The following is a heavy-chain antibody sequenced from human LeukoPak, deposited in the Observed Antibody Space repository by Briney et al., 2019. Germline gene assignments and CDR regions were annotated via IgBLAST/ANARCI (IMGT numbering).Heavy chain of an antibody. CDR3: ARDSSGWYYFDY. J-gene: IGHJ4*02. V-gene: IGHV3-7*01. Sequence: GGSLRLSCTASGFTFSNFWMSWVRQAPGKGLEWVANINQDGSEKYYVDSVKGRFTISRDNAKNSLYLQMNSLRAEDTAVYYCARDSSGWYYFDYWGQGILVTVSS. D-gene: IGHD6-19*01. CDR2: INQDGSEK. CDR1: GFTFSNFW.